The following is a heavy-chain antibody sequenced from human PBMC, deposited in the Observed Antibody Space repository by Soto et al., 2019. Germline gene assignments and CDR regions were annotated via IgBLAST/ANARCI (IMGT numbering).Heavy chain of an antibody. CDR3: ARVSGGYYDY. V-gene: IGHV4-34*01. J-gene: IGHJ4*02. CDR1: GGSFSNYY. D-gene: IGHD2-15*01. CDR2: INHTGNT. Sequence: PSETLSLTCAVYGGSFSNYYWTWIRQPPGKGLEWIGEINHTGNTNYNPSLKSRVTISVGTSKKQFSLNLSSVTAADTALYYCARVSGGYYDYWGQGALVTVSS.